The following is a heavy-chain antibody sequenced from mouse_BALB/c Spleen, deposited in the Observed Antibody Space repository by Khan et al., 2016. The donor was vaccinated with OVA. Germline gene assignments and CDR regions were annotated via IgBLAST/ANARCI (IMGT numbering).Heavy chain of an antibody. CDR3: SSDYYVNFDY. Sequence: EVELVESGGGLVQPGGSRKLSCAATGFTFSSFGMHWVRQAPEKGLEWVAFISSGSSTIYYADTVKGRFTISRDNPKNTLFLQMSSLRSEDTAMYYGSSDYYVNFDYWGQGTTLTVSS. J-gene: IGHJ2*01. D-gene: IGHD1-1*01. CDR2: ISSGSSTI. CDR1: GFTFSSFG. V-gene: IGHV5-17*02.